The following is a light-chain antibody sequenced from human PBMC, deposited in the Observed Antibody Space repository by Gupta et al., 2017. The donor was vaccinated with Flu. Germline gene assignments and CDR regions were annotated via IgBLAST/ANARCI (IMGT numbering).Light chain of an antibody. CDR2: GAS. J-gene: IGKJ2*03. CDR1: QSVSTTY. CDR3: QVFGSSPLYS. Sequence: RASLSCRASQSVSTTYLAWYQLRPGQPPRLLIYGASSRASGIPDRCSGSGSGTDFTLTISGLETEVFAVYYCQVFGSSPLYSFGQGTKLEIK. V-gene: IGKV3-20*01.